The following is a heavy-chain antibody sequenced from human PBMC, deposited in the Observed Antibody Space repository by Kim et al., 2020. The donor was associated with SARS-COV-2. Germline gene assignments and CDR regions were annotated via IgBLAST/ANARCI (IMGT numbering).Heavy chain of an antibody. J-gene: IGHJ4*02. CDR3: ARDANSCWYLIDD. D-gene: IGHD6-19*01. Sequence: YAGCGEGRLTISRDNAKNSLYLQMNSLRDEDTAVYYCARDANSCWYLIDDWGQGTLVTVSS. V-gene: IGHV3-48*02.